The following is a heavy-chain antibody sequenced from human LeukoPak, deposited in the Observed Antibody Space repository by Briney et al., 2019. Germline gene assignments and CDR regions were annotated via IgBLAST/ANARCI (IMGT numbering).Heavy chain of an antibody. CDR3: ARDWSTRFDY. CDR1: GFTFSSYS. V-gene: IGHV3-21*01. J-gene: IGHJ4*02. Sequence: GGSLRLSCAASGFTFSSYSMNWVRPAPGKRLEWVSSISSSSSYIYYADSVKGRFTISRDNAKNSLYLQMNSLRAEDTAVYYCARDWSTRFDYWGQGTLVTVSS. CDR2: ISSSSSYI. D-gene: IGHD2-8*02.